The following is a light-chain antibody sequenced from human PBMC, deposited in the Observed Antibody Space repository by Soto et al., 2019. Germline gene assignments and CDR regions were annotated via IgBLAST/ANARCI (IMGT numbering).Light chain of an antibody. J-gene: IGLJ2*01. V-gene: IGLV1-51*02. CDR1: SSNIGNNY. CDR2: ENN. Sequence: QSVLTQPPSVSAAPGQKVTISCSGSSSNIGNNYVSWYQQLPGTAPKLLIYENNKRPSGIPDRSSGSKSGTSATLGITGLQTGGEADYYCGTWDSSLSAGVFGGGTKLTVL. CDR3: GTWDSSLSAGV.